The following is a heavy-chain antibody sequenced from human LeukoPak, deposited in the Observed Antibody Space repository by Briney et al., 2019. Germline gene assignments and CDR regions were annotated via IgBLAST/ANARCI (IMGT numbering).Heavy chain of an antibody. Sequence: SETLSLTCTVSGGSISIYYWNWIRQPPGRGLEWIGYIYNSGSSTIYNPSLKSRVTISVDTSKNQFSLRLSSVTAADTAVYFCVRDRELTYWGQGTLVTVSS. D-gene: IGHD3-10*01. J-gene: IGHJ4*02. CDR1: GGSISIYY. CDR2: IYNSGSST. CDR3: VRDRELTY. V-gene: IGHV4-59*01.